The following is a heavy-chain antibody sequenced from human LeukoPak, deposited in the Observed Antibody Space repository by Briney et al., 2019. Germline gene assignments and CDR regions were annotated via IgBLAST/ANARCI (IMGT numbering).Heavy chain of an antibody. CDR1: AFTFSSYS. V-gene: IGHV3-48*01. CDR3: ARADYYGSGSLL. D-gene: IGHD3-10*01. J-gene: IGHJ4*02. CDR2: ISSSSSTI. Sequence: PGGSLRLSCAASAFTFSSYSMNWVRQAPGKGLEWVSYISSSSSTIYYADSVKGRFTISRDNAKNSLYLQMNSLRAEDTAVYYCARADYYGSGSLLWGQGTLVTVSS.